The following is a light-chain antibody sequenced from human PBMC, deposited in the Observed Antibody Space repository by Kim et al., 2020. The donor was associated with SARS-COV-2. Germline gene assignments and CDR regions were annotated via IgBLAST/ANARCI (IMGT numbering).Light chain of an antibody. CDR2: GND. V-gene: IGLV1-44*01. CDR3: ASWDDSLNGL. CDR1: SSNIGSYV. J-gene: IGLJ2*01. Sequence: QSVLTQPPSVSGTPGQSVTISCSGSSSNIGSYVVNWYQQFPGKAPKLLIYGNDQRPSEVPDRFSASKSGTSASLAISGLQSEDEADYYCASWDDSLNGLFGGGTQLTVL.